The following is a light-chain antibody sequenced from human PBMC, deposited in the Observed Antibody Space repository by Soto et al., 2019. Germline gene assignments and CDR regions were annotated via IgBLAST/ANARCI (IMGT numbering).Light chain of an antibody. CDR3: AAWDGSLTNVR. V-gene: IGLV1-44*01. CDR1: GSSIGTNT. J-gene: IGLJ2*01. CDR2: GDN. Sequence: QSALTQPPSASGTPGQRVTISCSGSGSSIGTNTVNWYRQLPGTAPKLLIYGDNQRPSGVPDRFSGSKSGTSASLAISGLQSEDEADYYYAAWDGSLTNVRFGGGTKVTVL.